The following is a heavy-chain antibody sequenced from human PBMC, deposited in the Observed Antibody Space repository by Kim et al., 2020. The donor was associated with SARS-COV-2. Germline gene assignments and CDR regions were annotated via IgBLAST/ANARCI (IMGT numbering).Heavy chain of an antibody. J-gene: IGHJ3*02. CDR1: GFTFSNAW. V-gene: IGHV3-15*01. D-gene: IGHD4-17*01. CDR3: TTLTVTKGNDAFDI. CDR2: IKSKTDGGTT. Sequence: GGSLRLSCAASGFTFSNAWMSWVRQAPGKGLEWVGRIKSKTDGGTTDYAAPVKGRFTISRDDSKNTLYLQMNSLKTEDTAVYYCTTLTVTKGNDAFDIWGQGTMVTVSS.